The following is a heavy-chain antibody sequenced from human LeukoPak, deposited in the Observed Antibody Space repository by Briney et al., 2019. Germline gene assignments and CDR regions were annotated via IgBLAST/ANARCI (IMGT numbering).Heavy chain of an antibody. D-gene: IGHD2-2*01. V-gene: IGHV3-23*01. J-gene: IGHJ4*02. CDR1: GFTFSRNV. CDR3: AKDPYGTRYFDY. CDR2: LSGSGGDT. Sequence: PGGSLRLSCAASGFTFSRNVLSWVRQAPGEGLEWVSSLSGSGGDTYYADSVKGRFTISRDNAKNTVYLQMNSLRAEDTAVYYCAKDPYGTRYFDYWGQGTLVTVSS.